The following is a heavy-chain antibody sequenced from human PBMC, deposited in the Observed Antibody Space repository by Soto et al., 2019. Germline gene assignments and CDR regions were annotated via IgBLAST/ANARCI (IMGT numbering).Heavy chain of an antibody. J-gene: IGHJ4*02. CDR2: IFDSEST. D-gene: IGHD1-26*01. CDR3: AALKRIVAGDY. CDR1: GDSVSSDRYY. V-gene: IGHV4-61*03. Sequence: QVQLQESGPGLVKPSETLSLNCTISGDSVSSDRYYWSWIRQPPGKGLEWIGSIFDSESTNPSLKSRVTMSADTSRNHFSLNLSSVTAADTAVYYCAALKRIVAGDYWGQGALVSVSS.